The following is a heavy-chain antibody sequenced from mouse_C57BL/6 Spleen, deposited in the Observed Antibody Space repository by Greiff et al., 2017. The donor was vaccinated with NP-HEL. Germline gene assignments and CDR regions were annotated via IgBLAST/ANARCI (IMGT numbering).Heavy chain of an antibody. CDR1: GFNIKDDY. D-gene: IGHD1-1*01. Sequence: EVQLQQSGAELVRPGASVKLSCTASGFNIKDDYMHWVKQRPEQGLEWIGWIDPENGDTEYASKFQGKATITADTSSNTAYLQLSSLTSEDTAVYYCTRITTVVLDYWGQGTTLTVSS. J-gene: IGHJ2*01. V-gene: IGHV14-4*01. CDR2: IDPENGDT. CDR3: TRITTVVLDY.